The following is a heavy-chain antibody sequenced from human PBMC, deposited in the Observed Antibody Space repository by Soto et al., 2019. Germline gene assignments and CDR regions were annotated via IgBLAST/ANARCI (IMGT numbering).Heavy chain of an antibody. J-gene: IGHJ4*02. Sequence: QVPLVQSGAAVKKPGASVKVSCKASGYTFTSYGISWVRQAPGQGLEWMGWISAYNGKTNNAQKLQGRVTLTTDTSTSTEYMELRSLRTDDTSGDYGARVLVYCTNGGCSADYWGQGTLVTVSS. CDR3: ARVLVYCTNGGCSADY. CDR2: ISAYNGKT. CDR1: GYTFTSYG. V-gene: IGHV1-18*01. D-gene: IGHD2-8*01.